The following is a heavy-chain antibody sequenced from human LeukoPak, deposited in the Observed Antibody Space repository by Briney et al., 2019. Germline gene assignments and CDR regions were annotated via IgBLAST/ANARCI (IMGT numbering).Heavy chain of an antibody. J-gene: IGHJ5*02. CDR3: ARDNSVGGIAWWFDP. Sequence: ASVKVSCKASGYTFINHLMHWVRQAPGQGLEWVGLINPTGTTTLYAQKFQGRITSTRDISAATDYMELRSLTSADTAVYYCARDNSVGGIAWWFDPWGQGTLVTVSS. CDR1: GYTFINHL. V-gene: IGHV1-46*01. CDR2: INPTGTTT. D-gene: IGHD1-26*01.